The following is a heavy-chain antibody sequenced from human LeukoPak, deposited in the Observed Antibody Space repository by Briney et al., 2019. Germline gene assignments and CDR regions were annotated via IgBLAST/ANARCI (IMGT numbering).Heavy chain of an antibody. CDR3: AREARGNYAPGLDY. V-gene: IGHV3-7*01. Sequence: GGSLRLSCAASGFTFSTYWMSWVRQAPGKGLEWVANIKRDGSEKYYVDSVKGRFTISRDNAKNSVYLQMNSPRAEDTAIYYCAREARGNYAPGLDYWGQGTLVTVSS. CDR1: GFTFSTYW. D-gene: IGHD1-7*01. CDR2: IKRDGSEK. J-gene: IGHJ4*02.